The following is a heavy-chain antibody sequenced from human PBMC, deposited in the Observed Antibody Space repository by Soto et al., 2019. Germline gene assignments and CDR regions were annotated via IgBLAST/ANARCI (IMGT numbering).Heavy chain of an antibody. J-gene: IGHJ6*03. D-gene: IGHD6-13*01. Sequence: HPGGSLRLSCAASGFTFSSYWMSWVRQAPGKGLEWVANIKQDGSEKYYVDSVKGRFTISRDNAKNSLYLQMNSLRAEDTAVYYCARGQHYSSSSYMDAWAKRTTLTVSS. CDR2: IKQDGSEK. CDR3: ARGQHYSSSSYMDA. V-gene: IGHV3-7*01. CDR1: GFTFSSYW.